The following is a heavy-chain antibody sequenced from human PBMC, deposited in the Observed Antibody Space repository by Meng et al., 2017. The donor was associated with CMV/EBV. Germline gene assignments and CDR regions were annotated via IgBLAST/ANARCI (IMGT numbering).Heavy chain of an antibody. CDR1: GFTFSNFD. J-gene: IGHJ4*02. CDR3: AKVPTMTGYFDY. CDR2: IYSGGSST. V-gene: IGHV3-23*03. D-gene: IGHD3-22*01. Sequence: GESLKISCAASGFTFSNFDMSWARQAPGKGLEWVSVIYSGGSSTYYADSVKGRFTISRDNSKNTLYLQMNSLRAEDTAVYYCAKVPTMTGYFDYWGQGTLVTVSS.